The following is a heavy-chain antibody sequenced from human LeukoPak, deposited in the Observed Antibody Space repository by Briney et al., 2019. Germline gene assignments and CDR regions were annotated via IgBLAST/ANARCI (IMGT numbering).Heavy chain of an antibody. CDR2: INNYNNNT. D-gene: IGHD3-10*01. J-gene: IGHJ4*02. V-gene: IGHV1-18*01. CDR3: ARRGLDY. Sequence: ASVKVSCKASGYTFTSYGISWVRQAPGQGLEWMGWINNYNNNTNYVQKFQGRVTMTTDTSTNTAYMELRSLRSDDTVVYYCARRGLDYWGQGTLVTVSS. CDR1: GYTFTSYG.